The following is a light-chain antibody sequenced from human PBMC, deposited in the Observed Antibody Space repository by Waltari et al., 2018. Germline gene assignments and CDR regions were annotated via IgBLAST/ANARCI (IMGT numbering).Light chain of an antibody. V-gene: IGKV1-5*03. Sequence: DIQMTQSPSTLSASVGDRVTISCRASQSVNGWLAWYQQIPGKAPKVLIDKTSRLQSGVPSRFSGSGSGTEFTLTISCLQPDDFATYYCQQYYTFPKTFGQGTKV. J-gene: IGKJ1*01. CDR3: QQYYTFPKT. CDR1: QSVNGW. CDR2: KTS.